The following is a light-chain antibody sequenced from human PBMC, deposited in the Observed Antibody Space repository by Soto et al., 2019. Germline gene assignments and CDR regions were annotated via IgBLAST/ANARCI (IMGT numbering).Light chain of an antibody. CDR1: SSDVGGYNY. J-gene: IGLJ2*01. Sequence: QSALTQPASVSGSPGQSITISCTGTSSDVGGYNYVSWYQQHPGKAPKLMLFDVSYRPSGVSDRFSGSKSGNTASLTISGLQAEDEADYYCTSYTSSTTLVFGGGTKLTVL. CDR3: TSYTSSTTLV. CDR2: DVS. V-gene: IGLV2-14*03.